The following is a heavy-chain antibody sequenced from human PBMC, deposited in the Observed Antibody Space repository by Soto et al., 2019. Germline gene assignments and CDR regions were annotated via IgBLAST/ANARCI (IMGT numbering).Heavy chain of an antibody. J-gene: IGHJ4*02. CDR2: ISGSGGST. Sequence: PVGSLRLSCASSGFTFSSYAMSCVRQAPGKWLEWVSAISGSGGSTYYADSVKGRFTISRDNSKNTLYLQMNSLRAEDTAVYYCAKEVAADGIFVDWGQGTLVIVSS. CDR1: GFTFSSYA. CDR3: AKEVAADGIFVD. V-gene: IGHV3-23*01. D-gene: IGHD6-13*01.